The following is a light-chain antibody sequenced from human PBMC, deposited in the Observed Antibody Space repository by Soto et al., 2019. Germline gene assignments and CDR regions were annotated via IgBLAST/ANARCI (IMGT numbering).Light chain of an antibody. CDR3: NSYTSSSPYV. CDR2: DVS. Sequence: QSALTQPASVSGSPGQSITISCTGTTSVVGRYNYVSWYQQHPGKAPKLIIYDVSNRPSGVSNRFSGSKSGNTASLTISGLQAEDEADYYCNSYTSSSPYVFGTGTKVTVL. J-gene: IGLJ1*01. CDR1: TSVVGRYNY. V-gene: IGLV2-14*01.